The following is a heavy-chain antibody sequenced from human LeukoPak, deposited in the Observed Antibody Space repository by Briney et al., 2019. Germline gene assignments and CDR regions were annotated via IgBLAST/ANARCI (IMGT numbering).Heavy chain of an antibody. CDR1: GFTFSSYW. CDR2: IKKDGSEK. J-gene: IGHJ4*02. V-gene: IGHV3-7*02. D-gene: IGHD5-18*01. Sequence: PGGSLRLSCAASGFTFSSYWMSWVRQAPGKGLEWVVNIKKDGSEKHYVDSVKGRFTISRDNAKTSLYLQMNSLRAEDTAVYYCARHLSGVTGYTYGRGIDYWGQGTLVTVSS. CDR3: ARHLSGVTGYTYGRGIDY.